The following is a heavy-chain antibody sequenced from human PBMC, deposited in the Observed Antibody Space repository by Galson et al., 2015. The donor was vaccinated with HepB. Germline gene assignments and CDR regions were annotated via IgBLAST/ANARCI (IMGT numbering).Heavy chain of an antibody. CDR2: IIPIFGTA. D-gene: IGHD4-23*01. Sequence: SVKVSCKASGGTFSSYAISWVRQAPGQGLEWMGGIIPIFGTANYAQKFQGRVTITADESTSTAYMELSSLRSEDTAVYYCTSPARYGGNQPFDYWGQGTLVTVSS. CDR3: TSPARYGGNQPFDY. J-gene: IGHJ4*02. CDR1: GGTFSSYA. V-gene: IGHV1-69*13.